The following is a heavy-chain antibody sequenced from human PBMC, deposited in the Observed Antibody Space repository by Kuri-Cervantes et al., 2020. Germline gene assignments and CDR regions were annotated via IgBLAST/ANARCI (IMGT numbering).Heavy chain of an antibody. V-gene: IGHV3-7*01. D-gene: IGHD6-19*01. Sequence: GESLKISCAASGFTFSSYWMSWVRQAPGKGLEWVANIKQDGSEKYYEDSVKGRFTISRDNAKNSLYLQMNSLRAEDTAVYYCARVGSGWTYWGQGPLATVPS. CDR2: IKQDGSEK. J-gene: IGHJ4*02. CDR3: ARVGSGWTY. CDR1: GFTFSSYW.